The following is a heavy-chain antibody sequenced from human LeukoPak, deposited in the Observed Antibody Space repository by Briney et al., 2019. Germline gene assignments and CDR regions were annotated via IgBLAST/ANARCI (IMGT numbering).Heavy chain of an antibody. CDR2: ISSSSSYM. J-gene: IGHJ4*02. CDR1: GFTFSSYS. V-gene: IGHV3-21*01. CDR3: ARDFGTIVL. Sequence: GGSLRLSCAASGFTFSSYSMNWVRQAPGKGLEWVSSISSSSSYMYYADSVKGRFTISRDNAKNSLYLQMNSLRAEDTAVYYCARDFGTIVLWGQGTLVTVSS. D-gene: IGHD3-10*01.